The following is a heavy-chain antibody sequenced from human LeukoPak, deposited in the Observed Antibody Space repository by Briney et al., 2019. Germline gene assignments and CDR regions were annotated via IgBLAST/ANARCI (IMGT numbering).Heavy chain of an antibody. CDR1: GFTFSSYW. CDR2: IKQDGSEK. D-gene: IGHD5-18*01. Sequence: GGSLRLSCAASGFTFSSYWMSWVRQAPGEGLEWVANIKQDGSEKYYVDSVKGRFTISRDNAKNSLYLQMNSLRAEDTAVYYCARLVDTAMVRPFDYWGQGTLVTVSS. V-gene: IGHV3-7*01. CDR3: ARLVDTAMVRPFDY. J-gene: IGHJ4*02.